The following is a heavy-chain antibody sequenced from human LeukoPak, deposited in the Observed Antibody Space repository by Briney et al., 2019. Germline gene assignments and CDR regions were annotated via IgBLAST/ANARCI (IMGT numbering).Heavy chain of an antibody. CDR1: GGSITNYY. J-gene: IGHJ5*02. D-gene: IGHD6-13*01. Sequence: PSETLSLTCTVSGGSITNYYWSWIRQPPGKGLEWIGYIYYTGSTNYNPSLRSRVTISVDTSKNQLSLKLTSVTPADTAVYYCARKAAAGIPPLYNWFDPWGQETLVTVSA. V-gene: IGHV4-59*01. CDR2: IYYTGST. CDR3: ARKAAAGIPPLYNWFDP.